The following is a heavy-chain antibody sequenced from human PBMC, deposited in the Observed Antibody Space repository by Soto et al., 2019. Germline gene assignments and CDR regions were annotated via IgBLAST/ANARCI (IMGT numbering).Heavy chain of an antibody. CDR2: ISYDGNNT. V-gene: IGHV3-30-3*01. Sequence: QVQLVESGGGVVQPGRSLRLSCAASGFTFSSYAMYWVRQAPGKGLEWVAVISYDGNNTYYADSVKGRFTISRDNSKNTLYLQMTSLRAEDTAVYYCARAGCDGGSCYTLVGLRYGMDVWGQGTTVTVSS. CDR1: GFTFSSYA. CDR3: ARAGCDGGSCYTLVGLRYGMDV. D-gene: IGHD2-15*01. J-gene: IGHJ6*02.